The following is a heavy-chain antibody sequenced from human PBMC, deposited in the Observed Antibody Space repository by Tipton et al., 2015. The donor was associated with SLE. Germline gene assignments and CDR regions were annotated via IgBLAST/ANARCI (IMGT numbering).Heavy chain of an antibody. CDR2: IHHTGGT. V-gene: IGHV4-30-2*01. CDR3: ARRPGGGAFDI. CDR1: GGSFSSDGYS. J-gene: IGHJ3*02. D-gene: IGHD3-10*01. Sequence: TLSLTCAVSGGSFSSDGYSWSWLRQPPGKGLEWIGNIHHTGGTYYNPSLRSRVVISVDRSKNQFSLKLRSVTAADTAVYYCARRPGGGAFDIWGQETKVTVSS.